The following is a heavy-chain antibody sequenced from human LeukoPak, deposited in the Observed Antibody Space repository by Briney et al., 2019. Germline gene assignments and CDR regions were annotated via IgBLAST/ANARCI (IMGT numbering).Heavy chain of an antibody. D-gene: IGHD7-27*01. J-gene: IGHJ4*02. CDR1: GYTFTSYD. CDR2: MNPSSGNT. V-gene: IGHV1-8*01. CDR3: ARDTPTGDFDY. Sequence: GASVKVSCKASGYTFTSYDINWVRQATGQGLEWMGWMNPSSGNTGYAQKFQGRVTMTRDTSISTAYMKLSRLRSDDTAVYYCARDTPTGDFDYWGQGTLVTVSS.